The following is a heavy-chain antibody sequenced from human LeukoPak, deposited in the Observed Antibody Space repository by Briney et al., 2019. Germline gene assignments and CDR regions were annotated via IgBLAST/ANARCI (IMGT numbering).Heavy chain of an antibody. D-gene: IGHD4-17*01. CDR3: AKDADDYGGYLLHY. Sequence: GGSLRLSCAASGFNFNFYVMNWVRQAPGKRLEWVSGISGSGGSTFYADSVKGRFTISRDNSKNSVFLQMNSLRDEDTAVYYCAKDADDYGGYLLHYWGQGTLVTVSS. V-gene: IGHV3-23*01. CDR2: ISGSGGST. CDR1: GFNFNFYV. J-gene: IGHJ4*02.